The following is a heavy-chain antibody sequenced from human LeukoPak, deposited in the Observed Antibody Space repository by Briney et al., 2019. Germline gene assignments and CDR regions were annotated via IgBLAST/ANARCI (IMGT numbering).Heavy chain of an antibody. CDR3: ARGRHDITMIVVVMTSVSYYLDV. Sequence: SETLSLTCAVYGGSFSGYHWTWIRQSPGKGLEWIGDINPSGRTYYNPSLKSRLTISVDTSKNQFSLKLRSVAAADTAVYYCARGRHDITMIVVVMTSVSYYLDVWGKGTTVTVS. CDR2: INPSGRT. CDR1: GGSFSGYH. J-gene: IGHJ6*03. D-gene: IGHD3-22*01. V-gene: IGHV4-34*01.